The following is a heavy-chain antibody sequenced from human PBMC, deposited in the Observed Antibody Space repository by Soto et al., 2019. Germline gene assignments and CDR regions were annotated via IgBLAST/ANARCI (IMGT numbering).Heavy chain of an antibody. CDR3: TTDELLDYYYYGMDV. Sequence: PGGSLRLSCAASGFTFSNAWMSWVRQAPGKGLEWVGRIKSKTDGGTTDYAAPVKGRFTISRDDSKNTPYLQMNSLKTEDTAVYYCTTDELLDYYYYGMDVWGQGTTVTVSS. CDR1: GFTFSNAW. J-gene: IGHJ6*02. V-gene: IGHV3-15*01. CDR2: IKSKTDGGTT. D-gene: IGHD1-26*01.